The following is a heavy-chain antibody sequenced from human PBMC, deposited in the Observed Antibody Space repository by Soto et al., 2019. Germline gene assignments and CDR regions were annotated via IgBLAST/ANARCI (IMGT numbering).Heavy chain of an antibody. J-gene: IGHJ4*02. D-gene: IGHD6-13*01. V-gene: IGHV3-33*01. CDR3: ARGEQQLELDY. CDR1: GFTFSSYG. Sequence: QVQLVESGGGVVQPGRSLRLSCAASGFTFSSYGMHWVRQAPGKGLEWVAVIWYDGSNKYYADSVKGRFTISRDNSKNTLYLQMNSLRAEDTAVYYCARGEQQLELDYWGQGTLVTVSS. CDR2: IWYDGSNK.